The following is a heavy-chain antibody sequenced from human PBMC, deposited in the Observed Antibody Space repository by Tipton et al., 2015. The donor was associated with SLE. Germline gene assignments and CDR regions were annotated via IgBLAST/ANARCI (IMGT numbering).Heavy chain of an antibody. CDR2: IRYDGSNK. V-gene: IGHV3-30*02. J-gene: IGHJ4*02. D-gene: IGHD3/OR15-3a*01. CDR1: GFIFNTHG. Sequence: SLRLSCAASGFIFNTHGMHWVRQAPGKGLEWVSFIRYDGSNKYYADSVKGRCTISRDNSKNTLSLQMNSLRAEDTAVYYCAKAFGTYDTSFLDYWGQGTLVTVSS. CDR3: AKAFGTYDTSFLDY.